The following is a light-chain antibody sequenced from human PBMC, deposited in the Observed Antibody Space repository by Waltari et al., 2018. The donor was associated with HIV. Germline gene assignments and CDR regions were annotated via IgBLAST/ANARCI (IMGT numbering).Light chain of an antibody. Sequence: SYVLTQPPSVSVAPARTARITCGGNKLGFKSVPGYHARPGQAPVLVVYDDKDRPSGIPERFSGSNSGNTATLTISRVEAGDEADFYCQVWDSNSDHVVFGGGTKLTVL. CDR1: KLGFKS. CDR2: DDK. J-gene: IGLJ2*01. CDR3: QVWDSNSDHVV. V-gene: IGLV3-21*02.